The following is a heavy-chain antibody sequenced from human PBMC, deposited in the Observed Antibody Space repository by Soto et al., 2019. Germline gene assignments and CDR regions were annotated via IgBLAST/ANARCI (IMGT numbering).Heavy chain of an antibody. CDR2: ISYDGSNK. V-gene: IGHV3-30-3*01. CDR3: ARDAKLDTAMVSFMGY. D-gene: IGHD5-18*01. CDR1: GFTFSSYA. J-gene: IGHJ4*02. Sequence: GGSLRLSCAASGFTFSSYAMHWVRQAPGKGLEWVAVISYDGSNKYYADSVKGRFTISRDNSKNTLYLQMNSLRAEDTAVYYCARDAKLDTAMVSFMGYWGQGTLVTVSS.